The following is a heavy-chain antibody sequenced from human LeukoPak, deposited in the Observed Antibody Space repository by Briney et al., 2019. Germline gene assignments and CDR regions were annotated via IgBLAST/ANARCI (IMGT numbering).Heavy chain of an antibody. CDR1: GFTFSDYS. CDR3: ARGEGTLAGRRWPYYFYYYMDV. D-gene: IGHD6-19*01. CDR2: INHSGTT. V-gene: IGHV4-34*01. J-gene: IGHJ6*03. Sequence: RTGGSLRLSCAASGFTFSDYSMNWVRQAPGKGLERIGEINHSGTTKYNPSLKSRVTISIHTSNNQFSLNLNSVTAADTAVYFCARGEGTLAGRRWPYYFYYYMDVWGKGTTVTVSS.